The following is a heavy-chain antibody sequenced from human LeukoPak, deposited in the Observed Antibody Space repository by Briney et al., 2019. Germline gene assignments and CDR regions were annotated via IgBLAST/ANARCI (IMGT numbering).Heavy chain of an antibody. CDR3: ARGTSKYNYDILDDAFDI. CDR1: GYTFTSYG. Sequence: ASVTVSCKASGYTFTSYGISWVRQAPGQGLEWMGWISAYNGNTNYAQKLQGRVTITTDTSTSTAYMELRSLRSDDTAVYYCARGTSKYNYDILDDAFDIWGQGTMVTVSS. CDR2: ISAYNGNT. V-gene: IGHV1-18*01. J-gene: IGHJ3*02. D-gene: IGHD3-9*01.